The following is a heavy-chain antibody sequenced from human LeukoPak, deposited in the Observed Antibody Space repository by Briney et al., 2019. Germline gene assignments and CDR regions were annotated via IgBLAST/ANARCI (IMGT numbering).Heavy chain of an antibody. CDR2: IDPKGGGT. D-gene: IGHD3-22*01. V-gene: IGHV1-46*01. CDR3: ARLFGDYDDTVRSSYWQGHLDI. Sequence: ASVKVSCKASGYPFTRNYIQWIRQAPGHGLEWTGMIDPKGGGTIYAQKFQARVTMTADTSTNTVYMELSSLRSEDTALYFCARLFGDYDDTVRSSYWQGHLDIWGQGALVLVSS. CDR1: GYPFTRNY. J-gene: IGHJ4*02.